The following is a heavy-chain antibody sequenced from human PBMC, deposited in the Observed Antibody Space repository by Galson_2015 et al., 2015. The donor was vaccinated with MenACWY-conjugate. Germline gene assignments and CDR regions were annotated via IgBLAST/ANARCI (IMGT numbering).Heavy chain of an antibody. D-gene: IGHD1-1*01. CDR1: GFTFNNYW. CDR2: IKVDGSFS. V-gene: IGHV3-74*01. CDR3: ARGNNWFFDS. Sequence: SLRLSCAASGFTFNNYWMHWVRQPPGKGLEWISYIKVDGSFSNYADSVKGRFTISTDNAKNMVYLQMDGLGDEDTAVYFCARGNNWFFDSWGQGTLVTVSS. J-gene: IGHJ4*02.